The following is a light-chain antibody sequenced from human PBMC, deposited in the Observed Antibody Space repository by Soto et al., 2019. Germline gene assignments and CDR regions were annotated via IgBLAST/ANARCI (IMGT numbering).Light chain of an antibody. CDR3: QQCYMGWT. CDR2: DAS. J-gene: IGKJ1*01. Sequence: DIQMTQSPSTLSSSVGDRVTITCRASQSIGRFLAWYQHQPGKTPKLLIYDASTLESGVPLRFSGTGSGTEFTFSITGLQPEDFGTYYCQQCYMGWTFGQGTRVDFK. V-gene: IGKV1-5*01. CDR1: QSIGRF.